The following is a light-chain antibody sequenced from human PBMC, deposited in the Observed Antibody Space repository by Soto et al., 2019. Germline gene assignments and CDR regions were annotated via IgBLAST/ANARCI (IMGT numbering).Light chain of an antibody. CDR1: QSVSSN. CDR3: QQYNNWPPLT. J-gene: IGKJ4*01. Sequence: EIVMTQSPATLSVSPGERATLYCRASQSVSSNLAWYQQKPGQAPRLLIYGASTRATGIPARFSGSGSGTEFTLTLTSLQSEDFAVYYCQQYNNWPPLTFGGGTKVEIK. V-gene: IGKV3-15*01. CDR2: GAS.